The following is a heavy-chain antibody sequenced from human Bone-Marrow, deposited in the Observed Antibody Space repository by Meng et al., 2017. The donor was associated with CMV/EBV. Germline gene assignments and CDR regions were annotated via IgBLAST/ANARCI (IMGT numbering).Heavy chain of an antibody. D-gene: IGHD4-17*01. CDR3: ARPSDYGDYYPYMDV. V-gene: IGHV3-30-3*01. Sequence: GESLKISCAASGFTFSSYAMHWVRQAPGKGLEWVAVISYDGSNKYYADSVKGRFTISRDNSKNTLYLQMNSLRAEDTAVYYCARPSDYGDYYPYMDVWGQGPTVTIYS. J-gene: IGHJ6*02. CDR1: GFTFSSYA. CDR2: ISYDGSNK.